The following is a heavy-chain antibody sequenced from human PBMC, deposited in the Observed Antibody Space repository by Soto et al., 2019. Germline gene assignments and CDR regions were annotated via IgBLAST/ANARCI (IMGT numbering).Heavy chain of an antibody. D-gene: IGHD5-12*01. J-gene: IGHJ6*02. CDR1: GFTFSTYS. CDR2: ITKSSRTI. Sequence: GGSLRLSCAASGFTFSTYSMNWVRQAPGKGLEWISYITKSSRTIYYADSVKGRFTISRDNAKNSLYLQMNSLRAEDTAVYYFTRDHGYRYGMDVWGQGTTVTVSS. V-gene: IGHV3-48*01. CDR3: TRDHGYRYGMDV.